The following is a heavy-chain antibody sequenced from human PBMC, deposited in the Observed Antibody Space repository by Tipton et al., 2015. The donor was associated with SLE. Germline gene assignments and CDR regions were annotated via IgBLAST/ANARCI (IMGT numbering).Heavy chain of an antibody. D-gene: IGHD1-26*01. V-gene: IGHV4-34*01. CDR1: GGSFSGYY. CDR3: ALSGSHHRDYYFDS. CDR2: IYYSGRT. J-gene: IGHJ4*02. Sequence: TLSLTCAVYGGSFSGYYWSWIRQPPGKGLEWIGSIYYSGRTYYNPSLKSRVTISVDPSKNQFSLTLTSVTAADTAVYYCALSGSHHRDYYFDSWGQGHLVTVSS.